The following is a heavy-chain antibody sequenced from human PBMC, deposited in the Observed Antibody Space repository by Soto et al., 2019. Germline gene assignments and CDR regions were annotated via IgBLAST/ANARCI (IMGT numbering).Heavy chain of an antibody. J-gene: IGHJ4*02. Sequence: SETLSLTCTVSGGSISTYHWSWIRQSPGKGLEWIGSIDYSGSTNYNASLKSRVTISVDTSKNQFSLKLSSVTAADTAVYYCARGASGYSYRSPAFDSWGQGTLVTVSS. CDR1: GGSISTYH. CDR3: ARGASGYSYRSPAFDS. CDR2: IDYSGST. V-gene: IGHV4-59*08. D-gene: IGHD5-18*01.